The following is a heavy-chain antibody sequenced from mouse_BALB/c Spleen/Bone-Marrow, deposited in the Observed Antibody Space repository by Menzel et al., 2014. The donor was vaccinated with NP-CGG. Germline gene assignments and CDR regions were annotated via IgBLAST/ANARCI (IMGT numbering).Heavy chain of an antibody. CDR3: ARPLTGAYFDY. J-gene: IGHJ2*01. CDR2: ISSGGSYT. Sequence: EGQRGESGGGLVKPGGSLKLSCAASGFAFSSYDMSWVRQTPEKRLEWVATISSGGSYTYYPDSVKGRFTISRDNARNTLDLQMSSLRSEDTALYYCARPLTGAYFDYLGQGPPLTVLS. V-gene: IGHV5-9*02. D-gene: IGHD4-1*01. CDR1: GFAFSSYD.